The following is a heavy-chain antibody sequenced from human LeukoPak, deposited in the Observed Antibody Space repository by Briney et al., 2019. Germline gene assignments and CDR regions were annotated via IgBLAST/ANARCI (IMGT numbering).Heavy chain of an antibody. D-gene: IGHD5-18*01. CDR1: GFTFSSYS. V-gene: IGHV3-48*01. CDR3: ARGPVYSYGFNWFDP. J-gene: IGHJ5*02. CDR2: ISGSSSTI. Sequence: PGGSLRLSCAASGFTFSSYSMNWVRQAPGKGLEWVSYISGSSSTIYYADSVKGRFTISRGNAKNSLYLQMNSLRGEDTAVYYCARGPVYSYGFNWFDPWGQGTLVTVSS.